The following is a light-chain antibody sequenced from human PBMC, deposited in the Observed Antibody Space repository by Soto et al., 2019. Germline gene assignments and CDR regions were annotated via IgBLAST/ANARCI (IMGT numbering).Light chain of an antibody. CDR2: AAS. J-gene: IGKJ1*01. CDR1: QSLLYSSSNKNY. CDR3: QKYNSATWT. Sequence: DIVMTQSPDSLAVSLGERATINCKSSQSLLYSSSNKNYLAWYQQKPGQPPKLLIYAASTLQSGVPSRFSGSGSGTDFTLTISSLQPEDVATYYCQKYNSATWTFGQGTKVEIK. V-gene: IGKV4-1*01.